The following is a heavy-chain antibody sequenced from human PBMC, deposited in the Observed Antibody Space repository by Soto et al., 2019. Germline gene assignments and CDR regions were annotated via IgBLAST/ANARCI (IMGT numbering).Heavy chain of an antibody. J-gene: IGHJ4*02. CDR1: GGSISSSNW. CDR3: ARGGTYYYDSSGYYPFDY. D-gene: IGHD3-22*01. CDR2: IYHSGST. Sequence: PSETLSLTCAVSGGSISSSNWWSWVRQPPGKGLEWIGEIYHSGSTNYNPSLKSRVTISVDKSKNLFSLKLSSVTAADTAVYYCARGGTYYYDSSGYYPFDYWGQGTLVTVS. V-gene: IGHV4-4*02.